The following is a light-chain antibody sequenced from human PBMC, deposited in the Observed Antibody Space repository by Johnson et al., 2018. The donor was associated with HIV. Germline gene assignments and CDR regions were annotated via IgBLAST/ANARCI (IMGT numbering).Light chain of an antibody. CDR3: GTWDSSLSTYV. J-gene: IGLJ1*01. CDR1: SSNIGNNY. Sequence: QSVLTQPPSVSAAPGQKVTISCSGSSSNIGNNYVSWYQQVPGTAPKLLIYDNYKRPSGIPDRFSCSKSGTSATLGITGLQTGDEADYYCGTWDSSLSTYVFGTGTRVTVL. CDR2: DNY. V-gene: IGLV1-51*01.